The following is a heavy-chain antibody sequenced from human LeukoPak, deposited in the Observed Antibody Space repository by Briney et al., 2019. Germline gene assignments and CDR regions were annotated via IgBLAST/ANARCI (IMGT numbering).Heavy chain of an antibody. D-gene: IGHD3-10*01. Sequence: SGTLSLTCAVSGYSISSSNWWSWVRQPPGKGLQWIWEIYPSGSTNYNPSLKSRVTISIDKSKNQFSLRLSSVTAADTAVYYCAKYYHSGSLDYWGQGTLVTVSS. CDR2: IYPSGST. J-gene: IGHJ4*02. CDR1: GYSISSSNW. V-gene: IGHV4-4*02. CDR3: AKYYHSGSLDY.